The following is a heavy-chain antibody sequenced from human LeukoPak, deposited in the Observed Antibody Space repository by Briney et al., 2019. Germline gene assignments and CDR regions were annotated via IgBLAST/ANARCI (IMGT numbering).Heavy chain of an antibody. CDR3: ARRYYYGSGYFDY. D-gene: IGHD3-10*01. CDR1: GGSISSGDYY. CDR2: IYYSGST. Sequence: KPSETLSLTCTVSGGSISSGDYYWSWIRQPPGKGLEWIGYIYYSGSTYYNPSLKSRVTISVDTSKNQFSLKLSSVTAADTAVYYCARRYYYGSGYFDYWGQGTLVTVSS. J-gene: IGHJ4*02. V-gene: IGHV4-30-4*01.